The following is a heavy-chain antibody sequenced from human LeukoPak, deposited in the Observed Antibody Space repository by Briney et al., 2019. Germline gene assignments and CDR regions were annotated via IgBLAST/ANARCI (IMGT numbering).Heavy chain of an antibody. V-gene: IGHV3-11*01. CDR3: ARDYYYDSSGSYGY. Sequence: GGPLRLSCAASGFTYSDYYMSWIPQAPGRAREGVSYISSSGSTIYYADSVKGRFTISRDNAKNSLYLQMNSLRAEDTAVYYCARDYYYDSSGSYGYWGQGTLVTVSS. J-gene: IGHJ4*02. CDR1: GFTYSDYY. D-gene: IGHD3-22*01. CDR2: ISSSGSTI.